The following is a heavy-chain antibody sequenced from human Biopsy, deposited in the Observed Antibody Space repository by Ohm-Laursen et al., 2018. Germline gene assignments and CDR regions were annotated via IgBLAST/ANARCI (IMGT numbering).Heavy chain of an antibody. V-gene: IGHV4-38-2*02. J-gene: IGHJ4*02. CDR3: ARVGSGWAPFDK. CDR2: IFKDGNT. D-gene: IGHD6-19*01. CDR1: GYSISSDYR. Sequence: TLSLTCPVSGYSISSDYRWGWIRQAPGKTLEWLGNIFKDGNTHYNPSLRSRLIISIDTSKNQFSLMMTSVSGADPAVYFCARVGSGWAPFDKWGPGTLVTVSS.